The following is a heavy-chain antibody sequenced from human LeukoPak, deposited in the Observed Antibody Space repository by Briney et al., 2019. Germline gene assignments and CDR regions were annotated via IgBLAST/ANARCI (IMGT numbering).Heavy chain of an antibody. CDR2: IYHSGHT. CDR1: GASVSSDY. D-gene: IGHD2/OR15-2a*01. CDR3: ARHPFQYPFDH. V-gene: IGHV4-59*08. Sequence: SEALSLTCTVSGASVSSDYWSWIRQSPGKGLEWIGYIYHSGHTMSNPSLKSRVSLSLDTSNNQFSLKLSSVTAADTAVYYCARHPFQYPFDHWGQGTVVSVSS. J-gene: IGHJ5*02.